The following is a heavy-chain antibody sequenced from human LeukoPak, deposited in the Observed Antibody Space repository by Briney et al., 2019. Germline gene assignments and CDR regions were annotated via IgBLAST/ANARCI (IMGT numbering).Heavy chain of an antibody. Sequence: SETLSLTCTVSGGSISSSYSYWGWIRQPPGKGLEWIGNIYYSGSTYYNPSLKSRVTISVDTSKNHFSLKLNSVTAADTAVYYCARGYSSGWSQINYYMDVWGKGTTVTVSS. V-gene: IGHV4-39*07. D-gene: IGHD6-19*01. CDR3: ARGYSSGWSQINYYMDV. J-gene: IGHJ6*03. CDR2: IYYSGST. CDR1: GGSISSSYSY.